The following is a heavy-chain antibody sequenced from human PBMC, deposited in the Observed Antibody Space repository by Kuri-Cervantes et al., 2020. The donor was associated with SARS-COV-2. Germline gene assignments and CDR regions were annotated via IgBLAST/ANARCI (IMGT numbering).Heavy chain of an antibody. J-gene: IGHJ6*03. CDR2: TSSGSTYI. D-gene: IGHD2-15*01. CDR3: ARAGGSGGTSNYYYYMDV. Sequence: GESLKISCAASGFTFSSHSMNWVRQAPGKGLEWVSCTSSGSTYIYYVDSVKGRFTISRDNAKNSLYLQMNSLRAEDTAVYYCARAGGSGGTSNYYYYMDVWSKGTTVTVSS. V-gene: IGHV3-21*01. CDR1: GFTFSSHS.